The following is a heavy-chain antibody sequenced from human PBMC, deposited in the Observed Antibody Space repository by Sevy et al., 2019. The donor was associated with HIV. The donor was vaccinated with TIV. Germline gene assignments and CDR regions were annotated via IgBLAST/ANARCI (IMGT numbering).Heavy chain of an antibody. J-gene: IGHJ6*02. D-gene: IGHD3-22*01. V-gene: IGHV1-69*13. CDR1: GVTFSSYT. CDR3: ARGGGYYDKGMDV. Sequence: ASVKVSCRASGVTFSSYTINWVRQAPGQGLEWMGEIIPIFGTANYAQKLQGRVTIIADESTTTAYMELSSLRSEDTAVYYCARGGGYYDKGMDVWGQGTTVTVSS. CDR2: IIPIFGTA.